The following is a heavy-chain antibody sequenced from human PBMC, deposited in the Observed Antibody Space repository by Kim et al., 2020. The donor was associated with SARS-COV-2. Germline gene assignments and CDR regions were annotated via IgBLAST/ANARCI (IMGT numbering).Heavy chain of an antibody. CDR2: IDPSNSFA. Sequence: GASLKISCKGSGYNFTNFWITWVRHMPGKGLEWMGRIDPSNSFATYSPFFQGHVSISVDKSVNAAYLQWSGLRASDTAIYYCARHGGTFYFDSWGQGTLVTVSS. J-gene: IGHJ4*02. CDR1: GYNFTNFW. V-gene: IGHV5-10-1*01. CDR3: ARHGGTFYFDS.